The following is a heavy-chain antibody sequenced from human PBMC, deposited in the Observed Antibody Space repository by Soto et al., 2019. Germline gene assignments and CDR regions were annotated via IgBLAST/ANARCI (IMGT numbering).Heavy chain of an antibody. D-gene: IGHD3-10*01. Sequence: QGQLQQSGPGPVKPSQTLSLTCAISGDSVSSDITSWNWIRQSPSRGLEWLGRTYYRSKWFHDYAASVKSRITINPDTSKNQFSLELNSMTPEDTAVYYCARGNALDVWGQGTVVTVSS. CDR1: GDSVSSDITS. J-gene: IGHJ3*01. V-gene: IGHV6-1*01. CDR3: ARGNALDV. CDR2: TYYRSKWFH.